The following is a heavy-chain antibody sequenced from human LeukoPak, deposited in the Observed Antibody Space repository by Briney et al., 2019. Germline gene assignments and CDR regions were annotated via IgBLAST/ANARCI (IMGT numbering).Heavy chain of an antibody. D-gene: IGHD2-21*02. V-gene: IGHV1-2*02. Sequence: GASVKVSCKASGYTFTGYYLHWVRQAPGQGLEWMGWNDPNSGSTNYAQKFQGRVTMTRDTSISTAYMELSRLRSDDTAVYYCARGHSDLDYWGQGTLVTVSS. CDR3: ARGHSDLDY. J-gene: IGHJ4*02. CDR2: NDPNSGST. CDR1: GYTFTGYY.